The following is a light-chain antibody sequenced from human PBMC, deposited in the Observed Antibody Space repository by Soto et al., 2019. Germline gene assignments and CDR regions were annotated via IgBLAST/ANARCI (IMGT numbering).Light chain of an antibody. Sequence: QSALTQPPSASGSPGQSVTISCTGTSSDVGGYDYVSWYQQYPGKTPKLMIFEVTKRPSGVPDRFSGSKSGNTASLTVSGLQAEDEADYYCLSYAGTAYVFVTGTKVTVL. CDR1: SSDVGGYDY. V-gene: IGLV2-8*01. CDR3: LSYAGTAYV. J-gene: IGLJ1*01. CDR2: EVT.